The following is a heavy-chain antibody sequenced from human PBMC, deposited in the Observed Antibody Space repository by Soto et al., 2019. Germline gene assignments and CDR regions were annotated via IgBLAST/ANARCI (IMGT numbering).Heavy chain of an antibody. CDR3: ARVVSGAAAQNWLDP. Sequence: PSETLSLTCAVSGGSISSGAYSWSWIRQPPGKDLEWIGYIYHDGSTYYNWSLKSRLSISVDTSKNQFSLKLSSVTAADTAVYYCARVVSGAAAQNWLDPWGLGTLVT. CDR2: IYHDGST. V-gene: IGHV4-30-2*01. D-gene: IGHD6-13*01. J-gene: IGHJ5*02. CDR1: GGSISSGAYS.